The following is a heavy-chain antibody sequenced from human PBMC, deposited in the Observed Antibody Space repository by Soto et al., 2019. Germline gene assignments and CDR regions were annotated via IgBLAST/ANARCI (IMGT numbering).Heavy chain of an antibody. CDR1: GYTFTDYR. Sequence: HVQLVQSGAEVKEPGASVKVSCKASGYTFTDYRMHWVRQAPGQGLEWMGMINPSGGSTSYAQKFQGRVTMTRDTSTSTVCMELSRLRSEDTAVYYCARERGAWGQGTLVTVSS. D-gene: IGHD1-26*01. CDR3: ARERGA. CDR2: INPSGGST. V-gene: IGHV1-46*01. J-gene: IGHJ4*02.